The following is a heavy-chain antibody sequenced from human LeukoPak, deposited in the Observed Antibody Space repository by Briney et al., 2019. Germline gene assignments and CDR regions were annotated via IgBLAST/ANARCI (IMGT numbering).Heavy chain of an antibody. Sequence: ASVKVSCKASGYTFTGYYMHWVRQATGQGLEWMGWMNPNSGNTGYAQKFQGRVTMTRNTSISTAYMELSSLRSEDTAVYYCARGAKDIAAGDYWGQGTLVTVSS. V-gene: IGHV1-8*02. CDR1: GYTFTGYY. D-gene: IGHD6-6*01. J-gene: IGHJ4*02. CDR2: MNPNSGNT. CDR3: ARGAKDIAAGDY.